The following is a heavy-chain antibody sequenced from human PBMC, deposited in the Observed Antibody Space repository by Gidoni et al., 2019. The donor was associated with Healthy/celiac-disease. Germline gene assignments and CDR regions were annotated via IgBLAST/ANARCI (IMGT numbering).Heavy chain of an antibody. Sequence: QVQQVESGGGLVKPGGSLRLSGAAPGFPFSDYYMSWLRQAPGKGLEWVSYISSSGSTIYYADSVKGRFTISRDNAKNSLYLQMNSLRAEDTAVYYCARAAYCGGDCYSDYWGQGTLVTVSS. CDR1: GFPFSDYY. CDR2: ISSSGSTI. CDR3: ARAAYCGGDCYSDY. V-gene: IGHV3-11*01. J-gene: IGHJ4*02. D-gene: IGHD2-21*02.